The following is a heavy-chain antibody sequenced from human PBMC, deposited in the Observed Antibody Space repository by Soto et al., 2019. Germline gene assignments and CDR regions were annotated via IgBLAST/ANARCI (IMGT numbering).Heavy chain of an antibody. CDR2: MNPNSGNT. D-gene: IGHD6-19*01. J-gene: IGHJ4*02. Sequence: ASVKVYCKASGYTFTVYYVHWVRQAPGQGLEWMGWMNPNSGNTGYAQKFQGRVTMTRNTSISTAYMELSSLRSEDTAVYYCARGKYSSGWYDYWGQGTLVTVS. CDR1: GYTFTVYY. CDR3: ARGKYSSGWYDY. V-gene: IGHV1-8*02.